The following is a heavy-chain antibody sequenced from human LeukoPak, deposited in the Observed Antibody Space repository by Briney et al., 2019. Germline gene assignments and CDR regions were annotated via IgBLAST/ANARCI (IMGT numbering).Heavy chain of an antibody. D-gene: IGHD1-26*01. CDR2: IYDSGST. CDR3: ARVPVNIWENWFDP. J-gene: IGHJ5*02. Sequence: PSETLSLTCTVSGGSISIYYWSWIRQPPGKGLEWIGYIYDSGSTNYNPSLKSRVTISVDTSKNQFSLKLSSVTAADTAVYYCARVPVNIWENWFDPWGQGTLVTVSS. CDR1: GGSISIYY. V-gene: IGHV4-59*12.